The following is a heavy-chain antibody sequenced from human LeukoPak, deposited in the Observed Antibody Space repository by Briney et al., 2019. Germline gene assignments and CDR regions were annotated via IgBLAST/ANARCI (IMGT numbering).Heavy chain of an antibody. Sequence: GGSLRLSCAASGFTFSNAWMNWVRQAPGKGLEWVGRTKSKIDGGTADYAAPVKGRFTISRDDSKDTLYMQMSSLKIEDTAVYYCTTDPLLGMGGQGTLVTGSS. CDR1: GFTFSNAW. CDR2: TKSKIDGGTA. V-gene: IGHV3-15*01. J-gene: IGHJ4*02. D-gene: IGHD3-3*01. CDR3: TTDPLLGM.